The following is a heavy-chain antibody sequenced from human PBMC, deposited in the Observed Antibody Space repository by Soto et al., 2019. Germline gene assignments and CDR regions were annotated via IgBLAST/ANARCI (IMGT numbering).Heavy chain of an antibody. J-gene: IGHJ4*02. Sequence: EVQLLESGGGLVQPGGSLRLSCAASGFTFSSYVMSWVRQAPGKGLEWVSAISGSGGSTYYADSVKGRFTISRDNSKNTLYLHMNSLRAEDTAVYYCAKRGGWYGYYFDYWGQGTLVTVSS. CDR2: ISGSGGST. V-gene: IGHV3-23*01. CDR3: AKRGGWYGYYFDY. CDR1: GFTFSSYV. D-gene: IGHD6-19*01.